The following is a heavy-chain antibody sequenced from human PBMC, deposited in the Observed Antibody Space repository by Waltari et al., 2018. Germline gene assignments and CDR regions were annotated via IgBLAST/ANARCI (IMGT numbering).Heavy chain of an antibody. CDR2: IIPIFGTA. Sequence: QVQLVQSGPEVKKPGSSVKFSCKASAGTFSSYAISCGRQAPGKGLEWMGGIIPIFGTANYAQKFQGRVTITADESTSTAYMELSSLRSEDTAVYYCAREGDMGAAVAWGQGTLVTVSS. CDR1: AGTFSSYA. CDR3: AREGDMGAAVA. J-gene: IGHJ5*02. D-gene: IGHD6-13*01. V-gene: IGHV1-69*01.